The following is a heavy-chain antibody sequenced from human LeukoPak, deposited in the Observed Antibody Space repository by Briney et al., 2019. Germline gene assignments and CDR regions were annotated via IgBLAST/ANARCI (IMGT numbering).Heavy chain of an antibody. Sequence: GGSLRLSCAASGFTFSSYSMNWVRQAPGKGLEWVSYISSSSSTIYYADSVKGRFTISRDNAKNSLYLQMDSLRAEDTAVYYCARDGSQGYDILTGYYTFDPLYNWFDPWGQGTLVTVSS. CDR3: ARDGSQGYDILTGYYTFDPLYNWFDP. J-gene: IGHJ5*02. D-gene: IGHD3-9*01. V-gene: IGHV3-48*01. CDR1: GFTFSSYS. CDR2: ISSSSSTI.